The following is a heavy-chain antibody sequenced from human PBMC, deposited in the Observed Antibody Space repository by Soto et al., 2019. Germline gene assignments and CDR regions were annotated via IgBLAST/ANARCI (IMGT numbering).Heavy chain of an antibody. D-gene: IGHD6-25*01. J-gene: IGHJ4*02. CDR1: GFTFSNYA. Sequence: PGGSLRLSCIASGFTFSNYAMSWVRQAPGKGLEWVSTISDNGANTFIGDSMKDHFDISRDNSKNTVFLHLSTVRAEDTAIYYCARAIGADFFDYWGQATPVTVSS. V-gene: IGHV3-23*01. CDR2: ISDNGANT. CDR3: ARAIGADFFDY.